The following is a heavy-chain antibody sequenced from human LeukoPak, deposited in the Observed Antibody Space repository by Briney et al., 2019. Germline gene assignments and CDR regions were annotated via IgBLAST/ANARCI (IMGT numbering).Heavy chain of an antibody. V-gene: IGHV4-34*01. D-gene: IGHD2-2*01. CDR2: INHSGSN. Sequence: SETLSLTCAVYGGSFIGYYWSWIRQPPGKGLEWIGEINHSGSNNYNPSLMSRVTISVHTSKNQFSLMLRSVTAEDTAVYYCASTGVVPAATTIWGQGTMVTVSS. CDR3: ASTGVVPAATTI. J-gene: IGHJ3*02. CDR1: GGSFIGYY.